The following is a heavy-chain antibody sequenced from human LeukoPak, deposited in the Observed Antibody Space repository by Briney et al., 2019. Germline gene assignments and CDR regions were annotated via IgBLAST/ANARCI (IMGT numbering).Heavy chain of an antibody. J-gene: IGHJ5*02. CDR1: GFTFSNYA. V-gene: IGHV3-30-3*01. Sequence: GGSLRLSCAASGFTFSNYAMYWVRQAPGKGREGVAVISYDGSNKYYADSVKGRFTISRDNSKNTLYLQMNSLRAEDTAVYYCARSVVVAANLWFDPWGQGTLVTVSS. CDR3: ARSVVVAANLWFDP. CDR2: ISYDGSNK. D-gene: IGHD2-15*01.